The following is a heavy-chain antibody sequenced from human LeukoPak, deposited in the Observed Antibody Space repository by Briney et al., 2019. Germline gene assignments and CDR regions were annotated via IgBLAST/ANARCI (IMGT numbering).Heavy chain of an antibody. D-gene: IGHD4-11*01. CDR3: ARAVTVTTLVDY. V-gene: IGHV1-3*03. Sequence: ASVKVSCKASGYTFTNYGLSWVRQAPGQRLEWMGWINAGNGNTKYSQEFQGRVTITRDTSASTAYMELSSLRSEDMAVYYCARAVTVTTLVDYWGQGTLVTVSS. CDR2: INAGNGNT. J-gene: IGHJ4*02. CDR1: GYTFTNYG.